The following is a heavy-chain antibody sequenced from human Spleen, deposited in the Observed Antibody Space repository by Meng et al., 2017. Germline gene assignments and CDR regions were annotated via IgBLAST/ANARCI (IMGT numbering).Heavy chain of an antibody. V-gene: IGHV1-18*01. CDR3: VKGTPGRSYCDY. CDR1: AYASGTYG. Sequence: QVQLVQSGAEVKQPGAPVRVSCKASAYASGTYGISWVRQAPGQGLEWMGWFVNYGDTYPAPKFQGRVTMTTDTYTNTVFMELRSLTSDDTAVYYCVKGTPGRSYCDYWGQGTLVTVSS. CDR2: FVNYGDT. J-gene: IGHJ4*02. D-gene: IGHD3-10*01.